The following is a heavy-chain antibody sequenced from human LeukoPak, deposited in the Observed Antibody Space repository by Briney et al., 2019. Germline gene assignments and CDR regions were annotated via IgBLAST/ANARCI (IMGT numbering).Heavy chain of an antibody. CDR2: IYYSGST. CDR1: GGSFSGYY. CDR3: ARLKGSGWYFDY. V-gene: IGHV4-59*08. D-gene: IGHD6-19*01. J-gene: IGHJ4*02. Sequence: SETLSLTCAVNGGSFSGYYWTWIRQPPGKGLEWIGYIYYSGSTNYNPSLKSRVTISVDTSKNQFSLKLSSVTAADTAVYCCARLKGSGWYFDYWGQGTLVTVSS.